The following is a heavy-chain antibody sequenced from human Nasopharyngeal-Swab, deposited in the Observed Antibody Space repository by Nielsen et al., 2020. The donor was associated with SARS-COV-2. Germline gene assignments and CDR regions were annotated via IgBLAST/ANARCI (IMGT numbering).Heavy chain of an antibody. CDR3: ARDSSSAYDFWSGYYAPNDYYYYYGMDV. CDR1: GFTFSSYS. V-gene: IGHV3-21*01. D-gene: IGHD3-3*01. CDR2: ISSSSSYI. J-gene: IGHJ6*02. Sequence: GESLKISCAASGFTFSSYSMNWVRQAPGKGLEWVSSISSSSSYIYYADSVKGRFTISRDNAKNSLYLQMNSLKAEDTAVYYCARDSSSAYDFWSGYYAPNDYYYYYGMDVWGQGTTVTVS.